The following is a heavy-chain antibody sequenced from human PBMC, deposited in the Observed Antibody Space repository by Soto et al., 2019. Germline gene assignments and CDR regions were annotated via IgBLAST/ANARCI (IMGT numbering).Heavy chain of an antibody. CDR1: GGSFSGYY. J-gene: IGHJ4*02. CDR3: ARGRKDYSSSWYVD. D-gene: IGHD6-13*01. V-gene: IGHV4-34*01. CDR2: INHSGST. Sequence: QVQLQQWGAGLLKPSETLSLTCAVYGGSFSGYYWSWIRKPPGKGQEWIGEINHSGSTNYNPSLKSRVTISVDTSKNQFSLKLSSVTAADTAVYYCARGRKDYSSSWYVDWGQGTLVTVSS.